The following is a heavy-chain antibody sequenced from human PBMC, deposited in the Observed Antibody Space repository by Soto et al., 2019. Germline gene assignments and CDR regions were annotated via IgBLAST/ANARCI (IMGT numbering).Heavy chain of an antibody. CDR3: AKDSRGLDYDILLGFDY. J-gene: IGHJ4*02. Sequence: GGSLRLSCAASGFTFSSYAMSWVRQAPGKGLEWVSAISGSGGSTYYADSVKGRFTISRDNSKNTLYLQMNSLRAEDTAVYYCAKDSRGLDYDILLGFDYWGQGTLVTVSS. CDR1: GFTFSSYA. CDR2: ISGSGGST. D-gene: IGHD3-9*01. V-gene: IGHV3-23*01.